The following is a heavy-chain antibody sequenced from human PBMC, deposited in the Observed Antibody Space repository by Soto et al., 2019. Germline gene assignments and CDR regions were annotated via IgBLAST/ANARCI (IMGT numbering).Heavy chain of an antibody. CDR3: VRDRDLYRDMFHADL. V-gene: IGHV3-48*02. CDR2: ITIRTGHV. J-gene: IGHJ4*01. CDR1: EFTLGSYA. Sequence: PGGPQRPSCAAAEFTLGSYAMNWVRRTPGKGVEWLAYITIRTGHVLYADSVRGRFTISADNAENSVILQMNSLRDAGSAVYFCVRDRDLYRDMFHADLWGQGTLVTVSS. D-gene: IGHD3-10*02.